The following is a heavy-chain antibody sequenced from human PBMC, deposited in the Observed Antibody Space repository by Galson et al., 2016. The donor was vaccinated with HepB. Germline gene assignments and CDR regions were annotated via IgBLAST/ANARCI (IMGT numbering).Heavy chain of an antibody. D-gene: IGHD6-13*01. CDR2: INQDGSGK. V-gene: IGHV3-7*03. CDR1: GFTFSTFW. Sequence: SLRLSCAASGFTFSTFWMTWVRQAPGKGLEWVAHINQDGSGKYYVDSVKGRFTISRDNAKNSVYLQMNSLSGDDTAVYYCMSYSDAWYSGFWGQGTLVTVSS. CDR3: MSYSDAWYSGF. J-gene: IGHJ4*02.